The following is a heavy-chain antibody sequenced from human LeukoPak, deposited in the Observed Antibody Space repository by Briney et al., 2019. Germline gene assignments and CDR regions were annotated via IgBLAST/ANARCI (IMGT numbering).Heavy chain of an antibody. V-gene: IGHV1-3*01. Sequence: ASVKVSCKASGYTFTSYAMHWVRQAPGQRLEWMGWITAGNGDTKYSQKFQGRVTITRDTSASTAYMELSSLRSEDTAVYYCARGRYFDWLDYYYGMDVWGKGTTVTVSS. D-gene: IGHD3-9*01. CDR2: ITAGNGDT. CDR1: GYTFTSYA. CDR3: ARGRYFDWLDYYYGMDV. J-gene: IGHJ6*04.